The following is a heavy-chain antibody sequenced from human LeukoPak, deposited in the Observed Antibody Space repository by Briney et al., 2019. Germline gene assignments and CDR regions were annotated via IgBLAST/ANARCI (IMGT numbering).Heavy chain of an antibody. CDR2: IWYDGSNK. J-gene: IGHJ5*02. CDR1: GFTFSSYG. D-gene: IGHD1-26*01. Sequence: PAGSLRLSCAASGFTFSSYGMHWVRQAPGKGLGWVAVIWYDGSNKYYADSVKGRFTISRDNSKNTLYLQMNSLRAEDTAVYYCVKDRESNGWEGYWFDPWGQGTLVTVSS. CDR3: VKDRESNGWEGYWFDP. V-gene: IGHV3-33*06.